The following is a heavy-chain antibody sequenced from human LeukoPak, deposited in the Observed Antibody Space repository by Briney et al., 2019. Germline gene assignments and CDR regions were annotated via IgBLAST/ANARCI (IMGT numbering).Heavy chain of an antibody. CDR1: GFPFSDYG. Sequence: GGSLRLSCAASGFPFSDYGMYWVRQAPGKGLEWLAVISHDGSDKYYAESVKGRITISRDNSMNTLYLQMHSLRAEDTAVYYCAKVRWGSDNALDSWGQGTLVTGSS. J-gene: IGHJ4*02. V-gene: IGHV3-30*18. CDR3: AKVRWGSDNALDS. D-gene: IGHD3-16*01. CDR2: ISHDGSDK.